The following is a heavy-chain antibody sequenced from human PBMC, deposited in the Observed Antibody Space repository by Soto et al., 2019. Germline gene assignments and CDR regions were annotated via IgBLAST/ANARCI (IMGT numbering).Heavy chain of an antibody. CDR1: GFIFSSYW. CDR2: IKQDGSEK. CDR3: ARVADDFWSGFDY. J-gene: IGHJ4*02. V-gene: IGHV3-7*01. Sequence: EVHLVESGGGLVQPGGSLRLSCAASGFIFSSYWMTWVRQAPGKGLEWVANIKQDGSEKHYVDSVKGRFTISRDKAKNSLYLQMNRLRAEDTAVYYCARVADDFWSGFDYWGQGALVTVSS. D-gene: IGHD3-3*01.